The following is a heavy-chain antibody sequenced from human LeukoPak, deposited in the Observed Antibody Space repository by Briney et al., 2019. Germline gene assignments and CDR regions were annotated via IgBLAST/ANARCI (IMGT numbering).Heavy chain of an antibody. CDR2: ISSSGSTI. CDR3: ARDLAAPDPSDY. Sequence: PGGSLRLSCAASGFTFSDYYMSWIRQAPGKGLEWVSYISSSGSTIYYADPVKGRFTISRDNAKNSLYLQMNSLRAEDTAVYYCARDLAAPDPSDYWGQGTLVTVSS. V-gene: IGHV3-11*01. D-gene: IGHD6-25*01. CDR1: GFTFSDYY. J-gene: IGHJ4*02.